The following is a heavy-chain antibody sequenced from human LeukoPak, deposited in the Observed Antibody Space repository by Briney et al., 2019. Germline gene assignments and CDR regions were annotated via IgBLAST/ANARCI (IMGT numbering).Heavy chain of an antibody. CDR3: AREKSLEANCGGDCSAGGARYFDL. CDR2: ISSSSSTI. J-gene: IGHJ2*01. D-gene: IGHD2-21*02. CDR1: GFTFSSYS. Sequence: GGSLRLSCAASGFTFSSYSMNWVRQAPGKGLEWVSYISSSSSTIYYADSVKGRFTISRDNAKNTLYLQMNSLRAEDTAVYYCAREKSLEANCGGDCSAGGARYFDLWGRGTLVTVSS. V-gene: IGHV3-48*04.